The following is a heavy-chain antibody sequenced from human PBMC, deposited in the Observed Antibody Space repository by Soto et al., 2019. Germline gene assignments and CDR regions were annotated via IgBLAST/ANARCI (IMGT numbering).Heavy chain of an antibody. J-gene: IGHJ6*02. CDR3: ARVEVLEGVFYYYGMDV. V-gene: IGHV4-34*01. Sequence: PSQTHRLTYTVDGGYYSAYCWSWILQPPRKGLEWIGEINHSRSTNYNPSLKSRVTISVDTSKNQFSLKLSSVTAADTAVYYCARVEVLEGVFYYYGMDVGGQGITVTVS. CDR2: INHSRST. CDR1: GGYYSAYC. D-gene: IGHD3-3*01.